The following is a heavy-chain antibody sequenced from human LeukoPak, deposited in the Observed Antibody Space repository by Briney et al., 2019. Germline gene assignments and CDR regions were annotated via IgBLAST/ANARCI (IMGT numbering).Heavy chain of an antibody. Sequence: PGGSLRLSCAASGFTFSSYWMTWVRQAPGKGLEWVSSIFNTGSTYYADSVKGRVTISRDNSRNMVYLQMNSLRAEDTAVYYCAKDRTYHSDFSAYYFSPPLQQYWGQGTLVTVSS. V-gene: IGHV3-23*01. J-gene: IGHJ4*02. D-gene: IGHD3-22*01. CDR1: GFTFSSYW. CDR2: IFNTGST. CDR3: AKDRTYHSDFSAYYFSPPLQQY.